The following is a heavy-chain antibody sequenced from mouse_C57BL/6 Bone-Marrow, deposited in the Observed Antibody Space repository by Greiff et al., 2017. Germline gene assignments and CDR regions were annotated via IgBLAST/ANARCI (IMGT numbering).Heavy chain of an antibody. Sequence: VQRVESGAELMKPGASVKLSCKATGYTFTGYWIEWVKQRPGHGLEWIGEILPGDGSTNYNEKFKGKATFTADTSSNTAYMQLSSLTTDDSAIYYCARGGTTVEGAYWGQGTLVTVSA. V-gene: IGHV1-9*01. D-gene: IGHD1-1*01. CDR1: GYTFTGYW. CDR2: ILPGDGST. J-gene: IGHJ3*01. CDR3: ARGGTTVEGAY.